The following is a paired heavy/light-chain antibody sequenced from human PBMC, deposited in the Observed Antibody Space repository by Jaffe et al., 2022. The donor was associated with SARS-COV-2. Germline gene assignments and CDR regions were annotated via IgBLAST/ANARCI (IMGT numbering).Heavy chain of an antibody. D-gene: IGHD7-27*01. Sequence: QVQLVESGGGVVQPGRSLRLSCAASGFRFSDYGMQWVRQAPGKGLEWVAFIWFRGANRFYADSVEGRFTISRDDSKNTLFLQMSNLRADDTAVYYCARDVNWGGFDYWGQGTLVTVSS. J-gene: IGHJ4*02. CDR1: GFRFSDYG. V-gene: IGHV3-33*01. CDR2: IWFRGANR. CDR3: ARDVNWGGFDY.
Light chain of an antibody. Sequence: DIQMTQSPSSLSASVGDRVTITCRASQGISNHLAWYQQKSGKGPKLLIHAAATLQSGVPSRFSGSGSGTDFTLTISSLQPEDVATYYCQKYNSAPYTFGQGTKLEIK. V-gene: IGKV1-27*01. CDR2: AAA. CDR1: QGISNH. J-gene: IGKJ2*01. CDR3: QKYNSAPYT.